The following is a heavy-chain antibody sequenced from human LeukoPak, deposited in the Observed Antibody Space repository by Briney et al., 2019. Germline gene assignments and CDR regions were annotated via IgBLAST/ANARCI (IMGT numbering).Heavy chain of an antibody. J-gene: IGHJ4*02. Sequence: GGSLRLSCATSGFTFSTSWMHWVRQAPGKGRVWVSRINTDGNTRDYADSVKGRFTISRDNAKNTLYLQMNSLRAEDTAIYYCVRDMGYYDKGWGQGTLFTVSS. CDR2: INTDGNTR. CDR1: GFTFSTSW. D-gene: IGHD3-22*01. CDR3: VRDMGYYDKG. V-gene: IGHV3-74*01.